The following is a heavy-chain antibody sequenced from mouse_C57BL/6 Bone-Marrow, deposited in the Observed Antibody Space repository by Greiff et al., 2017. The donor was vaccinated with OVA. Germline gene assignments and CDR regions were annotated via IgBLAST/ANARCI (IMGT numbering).Heavy chain of an antibody. CDR1: GFTFSDYG. CDR2: ISSGSSTI. CDR3: ARGDYGSSGYYYAMDY. J-gene: IGHJ4*01. D-gene: IGHD1-1*01. Sequence: EVKLVESGGGLVKPGGSLKLSCAASGFTFSDYGMHWVRQAPEKGLEWVAYISSGSSTIYYADTVKGRFTISRDNAKNTLFLQMTSLRSEDTAMYYCARGDYGSSGYYYAMDYWGQGTSVTVSS. V-gene: IGHV5-17*01.